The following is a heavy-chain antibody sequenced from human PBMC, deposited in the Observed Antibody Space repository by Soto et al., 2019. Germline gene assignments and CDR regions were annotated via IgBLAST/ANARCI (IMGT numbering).Heavy chain of an antibody. Sequence: PGGSLRLSCAASGFTFSSYGMHWVRQAPGKGLEWVAVIWYDGSNKYYADSVKGRFTISRDNSKNTLYLQMNSLRAEDTAVYYCARPSSDIVVVPAAFDAFDIWGQGTMVTVSS. CDR2: IWYDGSNK. J-gene: IGHJ3*02. V-gene: IGHV3-33*01. CDR1: GFTFSSYG. CDR3: ARPSSDIVVVPAAFDAFDI. D-gene: IGHD2-2*01.